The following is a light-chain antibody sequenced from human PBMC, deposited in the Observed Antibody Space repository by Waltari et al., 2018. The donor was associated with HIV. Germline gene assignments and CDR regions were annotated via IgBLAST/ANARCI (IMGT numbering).Light chain of an antibody. CDR1: TSDIGGYNY. CDR2: EVT. Sequence: QSALTQPPSASGSPGQSVTVSCTATTSDIGGYNYVSWYQQHPGKAPKLIIYEVTKRPSGVPERFSGSKSGNTASLTVSGLQAEDEADYYCSSYAGTNKVFGGGTKLTVL. J-gene: IGLJ3*02. V-gene: IGLV2-8*01. CDR3: SSYAGTNKV.